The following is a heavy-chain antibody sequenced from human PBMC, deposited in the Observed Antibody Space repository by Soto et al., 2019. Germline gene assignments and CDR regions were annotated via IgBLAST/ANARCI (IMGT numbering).Heavy chain of an antibody. CDR3: AREGNLGRWIQPLDS. J-gene: IGHJ4*02. CDR1: GGFISSYY. CDR2: IYYSGST. D-gene: IGHD2-2*03. Sequence: PSETLSLTCTVSGGFISSYYWSWIRQPPGKGLEWIGYIYYSGSTNYSPSLKSRVTMSVDTSKNHFSLKLISVTTADTAVYFCAREGNLGRWIQPLDSWGQGTLVTAPQ. V-gene: IGHV4-59*01.